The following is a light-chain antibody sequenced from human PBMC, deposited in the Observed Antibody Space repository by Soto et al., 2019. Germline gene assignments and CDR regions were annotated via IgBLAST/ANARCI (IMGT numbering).Light chain of an antibody. V-gene: IGKV2-28*01. J-gene: IGKJ5*01. Sequence: DIVMTQSPLSLPVTPGEPASISCRSSQSLLHSNGYNYLDWYLQKPGQSPQLLIYLGSNRASGVPDRFSGSGSGTDFTLKISRVEAVDVGVYYCMQSIQLPITFGQGTRLEIK. CDR2: LGS. CDR1: QSLLHSNGYNY. CDR3: MQSIQLPIT.